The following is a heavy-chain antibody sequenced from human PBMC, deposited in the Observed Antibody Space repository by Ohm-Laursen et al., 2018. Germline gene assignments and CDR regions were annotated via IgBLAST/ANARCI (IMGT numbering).Heavy chain of an antibody. J-gene: IGHJ4*02. CDR1: GFTFSTYW. CDR2: LSGSGSST. V-gene: IGHV3-23*01. Sequence: SLRLSCSASGFTFSTYWMTWVRQAPGKGLEWVSSLSGSGSSTDYVDSVKGRFTISRDNSKNTLYLQMNSLRAEDTAVYYCAKVSGYSYGQADYWGQGTLVTVSS. CDR3: AKVSGYSYGQADY. D-gene: IGHD5-18*01.